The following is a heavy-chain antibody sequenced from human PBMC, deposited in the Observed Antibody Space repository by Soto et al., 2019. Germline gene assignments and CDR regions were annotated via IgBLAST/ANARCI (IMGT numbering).Heavy chain of an antibody. CDR3: AREKDYYDSTANWFDP. V-gene: IGHV4-59*01. D-gene: IGHD3-22*01. CDR1: GGSISSYY. Sequence: SETLSLTCTVSGGSISSYYWSWIRQPPGKGLEWIGYIYYSGSTNYNPSLKSRVTISVDTSKNQFSLELSSVTAADTAVYYCAREKDYYDSTANWFDPWGQGTLVTVSS. J-gene: IGHJ5*02. CDR2: IYYSGST.